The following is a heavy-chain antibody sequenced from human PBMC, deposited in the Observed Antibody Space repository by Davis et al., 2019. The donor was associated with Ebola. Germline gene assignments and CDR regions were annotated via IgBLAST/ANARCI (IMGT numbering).Heavy chain of an antibody. V-gene: IGHV4-59*01. CDR3: ARTVFGVPKYYFDY. J-gene: IGHJ4*02. Sequence: PSETLSLTCTVSGASITYYYWSWIRQPPGQGLEWIGYISFSGSTSYNPPLKRRVSISEDTSKNQFSLKLYSVTAAATAVYYCARTVFGVPKYYFDYWGQGTLVTVSS. D-gene: IGHD3-3*01. CDR2: ISFSGST. CDR1: GASITYYY.